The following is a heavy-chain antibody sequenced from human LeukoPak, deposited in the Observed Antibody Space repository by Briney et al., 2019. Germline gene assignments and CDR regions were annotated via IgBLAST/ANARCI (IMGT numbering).Heavy chain of an antibody. CDR3: ARDLSVEWLRSDYYYGMDV. CDR2: ISYDGSNK. CDR1: GFTFSSYA. D-gene: IGHD5-12*01. Sequence: GGSLRLSCAASGFTFSSYAMHWVRQAPGKGLEWVAVISYDGSNKYYADSVKGRFTISRDNSKNTLYLQMNSLRAEDTAVYYCARDLSVEWLRSDYYYGMDVWGQGTTVTVSS. J-gene: IGHJ6*02. V-gene: IGHV3-30-3*01.